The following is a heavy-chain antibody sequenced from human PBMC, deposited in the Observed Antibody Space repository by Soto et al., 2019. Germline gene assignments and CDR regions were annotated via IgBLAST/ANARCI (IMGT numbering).Heavy chain of an antibody. CDR3: AGADSSGYYDGSYFDY. CDR1: GGSFSGYY. V-gene: IGHV4-34*01. CDR2: INHSGST. D-gene: IGHD3-22*01. Sequence: QVQLQQWGAGLLKPSETLSLTCAVYGGSFSGYYWSWIRQPPGKGLEWIGEINHSGSTNYNPSLKSRVTISVDTSKNQFSLKLSSVTAADTAVYYCAGADSSGYYDGSYFDYWGQGTLVTVSS. J-gene: IGHJ4*02.